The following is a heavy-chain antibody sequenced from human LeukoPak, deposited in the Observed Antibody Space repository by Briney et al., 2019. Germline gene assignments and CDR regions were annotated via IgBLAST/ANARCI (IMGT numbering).Heavy chain of an antibody. J-gene: IGHJ4*02. Sequence: GGSLRLSCAASGLTVSSNYMTWVRQAQGKGLEWVSIIYSGGTTHYADSVKGRFTISRDNSKNTLYLQMNSLRAEDTDVYYCARLLYYYDSSIYQRYFDYWGQGTLVTVSS. CDR3: ARLLYYYDSSIYQRYFDY. CDR1: GLTVSSNY. D-gene: IGHD3-22*01. CDR2: IYSGGTT. V-gene: IGHV3-53*01.